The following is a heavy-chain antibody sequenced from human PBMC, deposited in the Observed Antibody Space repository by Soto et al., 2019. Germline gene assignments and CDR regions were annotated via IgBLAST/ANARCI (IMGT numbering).Heavy chain of an antibody. CDR2: IYDTGISGYTPST. V-gene: IGHV4-61*05. CDR3: ARGEDAFFYYGLDV. J-gene: IGHJ6*02. CDR1: GGSISSSSYY. Sequence: SETLSLTCTVSGGSISSSSYYWGWIRQPPGKGLEWIAYIYDTGISGYTPSTSYNPSLKSRVTMSVDTSKSQFSLKLTSVTAADTAVYYCARGEDAFFYYGLDVWGQGITVTVSS.